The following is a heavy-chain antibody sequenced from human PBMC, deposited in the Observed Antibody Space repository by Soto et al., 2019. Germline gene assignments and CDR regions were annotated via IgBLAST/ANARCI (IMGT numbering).Heavy chain of an antibody. CDR1: GGSISNYY. V-gene: IGHV4-59*01. Sequence: SETLSLTCTVSGGSISNYYWSWIRQPPGKGLEWIGYIYYSGSTKYNPSLKSRVTMSVDTSNNQLSLKLNSVTAAETAVYYCARVHRDSPGVGFFDYWGQGTLVTVSS. CDR2: IYYSGST. CDR3: ARVHRDSPGVGFFDY. D-gene: IGHD2-21*01. J-gene: IGHJ4*02.